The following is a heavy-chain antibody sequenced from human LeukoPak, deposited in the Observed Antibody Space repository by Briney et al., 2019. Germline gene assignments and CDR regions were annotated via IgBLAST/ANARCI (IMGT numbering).Heavy chain of an antibody. D-gene: IGHD3-16*02. V-gene: IGHV3-48*03. CDR3: ARDQNHYVWGTYRYNPFDY. CDR2: ISSSGTI. Sequence: GGSLRLSCAASGFTFSSYEMNWVRQAPGQGPEWISYISSSGTIYHADSVKGRFTISRDNAKNSLYLEMYSLRDEDTAVYYCARDQNHYVWGTYRYNPFDYWGQGTLVTVSS. J-gene: IGHJ4*02. CDR1: GFTFSSYE.